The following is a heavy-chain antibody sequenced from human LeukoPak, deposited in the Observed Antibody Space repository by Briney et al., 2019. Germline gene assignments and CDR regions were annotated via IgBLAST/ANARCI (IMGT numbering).Heavy chain of an antibody. CDR2: ISSSSSYI. CDR1: GFTFSSYS. Sequence: RGSLRLSCAASGFTFSSYSMNWVRQAPGKGLEWVSSISSSSSYIYYADSVKGRFTISRDNSKNTLYLRMNSLRVEDTAVYYCAKDRPSSSGYFYSRGWFDPWGQGTLVTVSS. CDR3: AKDRPSSSGYFYSRGWFDP. V-gene: IGHV3-21*04. D-gene: IGHD3-22*01. J-gene: IGHJ5*02.